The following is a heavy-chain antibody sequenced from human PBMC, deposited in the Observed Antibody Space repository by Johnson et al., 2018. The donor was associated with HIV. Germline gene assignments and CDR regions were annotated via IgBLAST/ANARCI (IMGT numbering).Heavy chain of an antibody. V-gene: IGHV3-20*04. CDR1: GFTFDDYG. CDR3: AGGQDKYDSSGDLHGFDV. Sequence: VQLVESGGGVIRPGGSLRLACEASGFTFDDYGMSWVRQAPGKGLEWVSGFNWNGDNTGYADSVKGRFTISRDNAKNSLYLQMNSLRAEDTALYYCAGGQDKYDSSGDLHGFDVWGQGTVVTVSS. D-gene: IGHD3-22*01. CDR2: FNWNGDNT. J-gene: IGHJ3*01.